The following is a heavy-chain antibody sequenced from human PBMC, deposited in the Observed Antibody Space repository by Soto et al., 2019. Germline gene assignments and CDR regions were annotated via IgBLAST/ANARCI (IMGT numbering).Heavy chain of an antibody. V-gene: IGHV3-23*01. Sequence: EVQLLESGGGLVQPGGSLRLSCAASGFTFSSYAMSWVRQAPGKGLEWVSAISGSGGSTYYADSVKGRFTISRDNSKNTLYLQMNSLRAEDTAVYYCAKDGLLGGIRAAAGTVAFDYWGQGTLVTVSS. D-gene: IGHD6-13*01. CDR1: GFTFSSYA. CDR2: ISGSGGST. J-gene: IGHJ4*02. CDR3: AKDGLLGGIRAAAGTVAFDY.